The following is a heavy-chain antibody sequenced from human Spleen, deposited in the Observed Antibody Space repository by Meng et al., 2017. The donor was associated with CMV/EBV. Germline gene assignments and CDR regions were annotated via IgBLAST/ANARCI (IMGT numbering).Heavy chain of an antibody. V-gene: IGHV1-2*02. CDR2: MNPKSGGT. CDR3: ARDEGYCSSTSCSPFDP. D-gene: IGHD2-2*01. Sequence: TFTTYDINWVRQATGQGLEWMGWMNPKSGGTNYAQKFQGRVTMTRDTSISTAYMELSRLRSDDTAVYYCARDEGYCSSTSCSPFDPWGQGTLVTVSS. CDR1: TFTTYD. J-gene: IGHJ5*02.